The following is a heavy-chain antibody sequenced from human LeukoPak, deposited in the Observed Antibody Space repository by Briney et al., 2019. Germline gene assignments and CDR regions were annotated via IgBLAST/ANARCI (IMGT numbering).Heavy chain of an antibody. V-gene: IGHV1-2*02. CDR2: INPNSGGT. CDR3: ARVAVRGYGYGVGAFFDY. J-gene: IGHJ4*02. D-gene: IGHD5-18*01. Sequence: ASVKVSCKASGYTFTGYYMHWVRKAPGQGLEWMGWINPNSGGTIFAQNFQGRVTMTRDTSISTAYMELSRLRSDDTAVYYCARVAVRGYGYGVGAFFDYWGQGTLVTVSS. CDR1: GYTFTGYY.